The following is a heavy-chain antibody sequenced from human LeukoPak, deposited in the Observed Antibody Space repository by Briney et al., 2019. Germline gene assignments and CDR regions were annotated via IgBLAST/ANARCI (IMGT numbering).Heavy chain of an antibody. CDR2: IIPNLGTT. D-gene: IGHD3-22*01. V-gene: IGHV1-69*04. CDR3: ATTNDGGGYQWGDFFDF. J-gene: IGHJ4*02. Sequence: ASVKVSCKASGGTFSSYAISWERQAPGQGLEWMGRIIPNLGTTNRAQNFQDRVTLTADKSTNTAYMELTSLTSDDTAVYYCATTNDGGGYQWGDFFDFWGQGTLVTVSS. CDR1: GGTFSSYA.